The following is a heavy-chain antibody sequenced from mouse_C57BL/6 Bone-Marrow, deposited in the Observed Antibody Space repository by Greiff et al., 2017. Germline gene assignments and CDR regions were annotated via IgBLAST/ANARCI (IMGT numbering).Heavy chain of an antibody. CDR2: INPYNGGT. Sequence: VHVKQSGPVLVKPGASVKMSCKASGYTFTDYYMNWVKQSHGKSLEWIGVINPYNGGTSYNQKFKGKATLTVDKSSSTAYMELNSLTSEDSAVYYCALYDYDPFAYWGQGTLVTVSA. CDR3: ALYDYDPFAY. J-gene: IGHJ3*01. D-gene: IGHD2-4*01. CDR1: GYTFTDYY. V-gene: IGHV1-19*01.